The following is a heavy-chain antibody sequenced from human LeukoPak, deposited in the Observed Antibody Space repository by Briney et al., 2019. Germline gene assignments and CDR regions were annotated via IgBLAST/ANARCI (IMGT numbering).Heavy chain of an antibody. J-gene: IGHJ4*02. CDR3: ARLRGNYFPDY. CDR1: GDSISGYY. Sequence: SETLSLTCTVSGDSISGYYWTWIRQPPGKGLEWIGYIYYIGSTNYNPSLKSRLTISVDTSKNQFSLKLSSVTAADTAVYYCARLRGNYFPDYWGQGALVTVSS. V-gene: IGHV4-59*01. D-gene: IGHD4-11*01. CDR2: IYYIGST.